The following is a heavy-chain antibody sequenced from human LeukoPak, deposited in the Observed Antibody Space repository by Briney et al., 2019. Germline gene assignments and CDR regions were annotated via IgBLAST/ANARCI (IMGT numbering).Heavy chain of an antibody. Sequence: SSETLSLTCTVSGGSITSYYWNWIRQPPGKGLEWIGYFYYSGSTNYNPSLKSRVTISGDTSRNQFSLKLNSVTAADTAVYYCAKSNGYGLVDIWGQGTMVTVSS. CDR1: GGSITSYY. J-gene: IGHJ3*02. CDR2: FYYSGST. CDR3: AKSNGYGLVDI. V-gene: IGHV4-59*12. D-gene: IGHD3-10*01.